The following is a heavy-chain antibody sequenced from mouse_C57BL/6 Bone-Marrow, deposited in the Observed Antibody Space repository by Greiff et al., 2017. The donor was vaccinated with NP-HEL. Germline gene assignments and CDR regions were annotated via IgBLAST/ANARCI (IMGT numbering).Heavy chain of an antibody. Sequence: QVQLQQSGPELVKPGASVKISCKASGYAFSSSWMNWVKQRPGKGLEWIGRIYPGDGDTNYNGKFKGKATLTADKSSSTAYMQLSRLTSEDSAVYFCARRRYSDYGSSSWYFDVWGTGTTVTVSS. V-gene: IGHV1-82*01. CDR1: GYAFSSSW. J-gene: IGHJ1*03. CDR2: IYPGDGDT. CDR3: ARRRYSDYGSSSWYFDV. D-gene: IGHD1-1*01.